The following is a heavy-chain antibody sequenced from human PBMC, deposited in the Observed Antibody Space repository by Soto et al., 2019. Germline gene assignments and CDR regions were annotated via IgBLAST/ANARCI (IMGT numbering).Heavy chain of an antibody. CDR1: GYTFTSYA. D-gene: IGHD2-2*02. J-gene: IGHJ6*02. CDR3: ATDHETMVVVQAAIVGYYYGMDV. CDR2: INAGNGNT. Sequence: GASVKVSCKASGYTFTSYAMHWVRQAPGQRLEWMGWINAGNGNTKYSQKFQGRVTITRDTSASTAYMELSSLRSEDTAVYYCATDHETMVVVQAAIVGYYYGMDVWGQGTTVTVSS. V-gene: IGHV1-3*01.